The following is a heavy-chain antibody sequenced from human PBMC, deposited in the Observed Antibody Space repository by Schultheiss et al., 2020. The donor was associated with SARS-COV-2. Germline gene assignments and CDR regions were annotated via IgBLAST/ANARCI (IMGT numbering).Heavy chain of an antibody. D-gene: IGHD3-3*01. CDR1: GFTFTNVW. J-gene: IGHJ4*02. Sequence: GGSLRLSCTASGFTFTNVWMNWVRQAPGKGLEWVAVISYDGSNKYYADSVKGRFTISRDNSKNTLYLQMNSLRAEDTAVYYCARAELYYDFWSGYYAGLDYWGQGTLVTVSS. CDR3: ARAELYYDFWSGYYAGLDY. V-gene: IGHV3-30*03. CDR2: ISYDGSNK.